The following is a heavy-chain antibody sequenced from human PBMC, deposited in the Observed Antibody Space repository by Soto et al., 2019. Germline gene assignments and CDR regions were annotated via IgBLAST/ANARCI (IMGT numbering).Heavy chain of an antibody. J-gene: IGHJ6*02. CDR1: GFTFSSYS. Sequence: PGGSLRLSCAASGFTFSSYSMNWVRQAPGKGLEWVSYISSSSSTIYYADSVKGRFTISRDNSKNSLYLQINSLRDEDTAVYYCARDYVATTVVTYGMDVWGQGTTVTVSS. V-gene: IGHV3-48*02. D-gene: IGHD4-17*01. CDR2: ISSSSSTI. CDR3: ARDYVATTVVTYGMDV.